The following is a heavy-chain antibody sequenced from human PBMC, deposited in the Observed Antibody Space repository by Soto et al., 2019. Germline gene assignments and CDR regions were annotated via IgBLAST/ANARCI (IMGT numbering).Heavy chain of an antibody. CDR1: GFTFSNYH. V-gene: IGHV3-23*01. J-gene: IGHJ4*02. CDR3: AGRDFGDLAVLYFYH. Sequence: PGGSLRLSCAASGFTFSNYHLSWVRQAPGKGPEWLSGISGSGGSTRYADSVRGRFTISGDNSKSTLYLHMNSLTAEDTAVYHCAGRDFGDLAVLYFYHWGPGTQVTVSS. CDR2: ISGSGGST. D-gene: IGHD3-10*01.